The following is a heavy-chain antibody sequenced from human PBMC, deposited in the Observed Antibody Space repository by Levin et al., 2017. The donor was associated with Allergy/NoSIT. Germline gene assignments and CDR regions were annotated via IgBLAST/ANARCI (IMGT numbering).Heavy chain of an antibody. CDR1: GFSFSSYA. J-gene: IGHJ4*02. D-gene: IGHD3-16*01. CDR3: AKDPRFYDNDDQEF. V-gene: IGHV3-23*01. CDR2: ISKNGGRT. Sequence: GGSLRLSCAASGFSFSSYAMSWVRQGPGKGLEWVSSISKNGGRTYYADSVKGRFTISRDNSKNTLYLQMNSLRAEDTAVYYCAKDPRFYDNDDQEFWGQGTLVTVSS.